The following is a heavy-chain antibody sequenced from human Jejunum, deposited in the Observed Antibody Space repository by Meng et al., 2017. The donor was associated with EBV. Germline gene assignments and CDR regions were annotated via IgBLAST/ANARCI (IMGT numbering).Heavy chain of an antibody. CDR2: ISCSAGST. V-gene: IGHV3-23*01. CDR1: GFTFSSSA. J-gene: IGHJ4*02. Sequence: VHLLGSGGGLVQPWWSLRLSCAASGFTFSSSAMSWVRQAPGKGLEWVSVISCSAGSTYYADSVKGRFTISRETSNNTLYLQMNSLRAEDTAIYYCAKLLKYWGQGTLVTVSS. CDR3: AKLLKY.